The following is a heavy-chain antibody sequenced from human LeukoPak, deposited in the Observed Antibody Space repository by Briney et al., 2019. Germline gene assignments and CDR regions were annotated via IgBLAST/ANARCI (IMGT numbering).Heavy chain of an antibody. V-gene: IGHV4-30-2*01. CDR2: IYHSGST. J-gene: IGHJ4*02. D-gene: IGHD6-19*01. CDR3: ARETSLAGFASGLGFNY. CDR1: GGSISSGGYY. Sequence: PSETLSLTCTVSGGSISSGGYYWSWIRQPPGKGLEWIGYIYHSGSTYYNPSLKSRVTISVDRSKNHFSLKLTSVTAADTATYYCARETSLAGFASGLGFNYWGQGILVTVSS.